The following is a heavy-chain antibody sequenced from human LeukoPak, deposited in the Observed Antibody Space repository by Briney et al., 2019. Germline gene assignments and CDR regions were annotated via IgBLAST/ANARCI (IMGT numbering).Heavy chain of an antibody. D-gene: IGHD2-15*01. J-gene: IGHJ5*02. V-gene: IGHV1-2*02. CDR2: INPHSGGT. Sequence: ASVKVSCKASGYTFTGYYMHWVRQAPGQGLEWMGWINPHSGGTNYAQKFQGRVTMTRDTSISTAYLELSRLRSDDTAVYYCARGGVGHCSGGSCPTSWFDPWGQGTLVTVSS. CDR1: GYTFTGYY. CDR3: ARGGVGHCSGGSCPTSWFDP.